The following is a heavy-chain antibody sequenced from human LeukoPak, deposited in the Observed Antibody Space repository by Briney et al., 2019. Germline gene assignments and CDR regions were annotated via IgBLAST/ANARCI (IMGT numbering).Heavy chain of an antibody. D-gene: IGHD3-10*01. CDR3: ARAVSGNYVNWFDP. CDR2: IWYDGSNK. V-gene: IGHV3-33*01. CDR1: GFSFTNFV. J-gene: IGHJ5*02. Sequence: PGGSLRLSCAASGFSFTNFVMHWIRQAPGKGLEWVAVIWYDGSNKYYADSVQGRFTISRDISRNRLYLQMNTLRAEDTAVYYCARAVSGNYVNWFDPWGQGPLVTVSS.